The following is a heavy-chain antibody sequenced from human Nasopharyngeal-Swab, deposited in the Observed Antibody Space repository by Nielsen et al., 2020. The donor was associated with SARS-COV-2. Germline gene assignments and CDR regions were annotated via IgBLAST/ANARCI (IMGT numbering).Heavy chain of an antibody. D-gene: IGHD6-13*01. Sequence: GESLKISCAASGFTFSSYAMSWVRQAPGKGLEWVSAISGSGGSTYYADSVKGRFTISRDNSKNTLYLQMNSLRAEDTAVYYCARDGYSSSRYDYWGQGALVTVSS. CDR3: ARDGYSSSRYDY. V-gene: IGHV3-23*01. CDR1: GFTFSSYA. CDR2: ISGSGGST. J-gene: IGHJ4*02.